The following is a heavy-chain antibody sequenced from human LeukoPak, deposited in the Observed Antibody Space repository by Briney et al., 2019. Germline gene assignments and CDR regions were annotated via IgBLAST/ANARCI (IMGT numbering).Heavy chain of an antibody. Sequence: PSETLSLTCTVSGGSISSYYWSWIRQPPGKGLEWIGYIYYTGSTNYNPSLKSRVTISVDTSKNQFSLKLSSVTAADTAVYYCARGHIMGATRTFDPWGQGTLVTVSS. D-gene: IGHD1-26*01. CDR3: ARGHIMGATRTFDP. J-gene: IGHJ5*02. CDR1: GGSISSYY. V-gene: IGHV4-59*01. CDR2: IYYTGST.